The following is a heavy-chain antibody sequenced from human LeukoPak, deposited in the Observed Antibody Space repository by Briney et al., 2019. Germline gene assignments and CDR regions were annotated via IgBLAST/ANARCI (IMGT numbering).Heavy chain of an antibody. CDR3: ARGLGAHDCSSTSCYRTGYYYYMDV. CDR2: IYYSGGT. J-gene: IGHJ6*03. Sequence: SEPLSLPCTVSGGSISSHYWSWIRQPPRKGLDWIGYIYYSGGTNYNPSLKSRVTISVDTSKNQFSLKLSSVTAADTAVYYCARGLGAHDCSSTSCYRTGYYYYMDVWGKGTTVTVSS. D-gene: IGHD2-2*01. CDR1: GGSISSHY. V-gene: IGHV4-59*11.